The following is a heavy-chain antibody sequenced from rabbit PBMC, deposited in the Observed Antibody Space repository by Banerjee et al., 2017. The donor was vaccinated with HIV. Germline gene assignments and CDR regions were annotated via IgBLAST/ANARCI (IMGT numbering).Heavy chain of an antibody. J-gene: IGHJ2*01. CDR3: ARNYVNAVDP. D-gene: IGHD1-1*01. CDR1: GFSFSSNW. CDR2: IDTNDGDT. V-gene: IGHV1S45*01. Sequence: LEESGGGLVKPGGTLTLTCTVSGFSFSSNWICWVRQAPGKGLEWIACIDTNDGDTDYANWPKGRFTISKTSSTTVTLQMTSLTAADTATYFCARNYVNAVDPWGPGTLVTVS.